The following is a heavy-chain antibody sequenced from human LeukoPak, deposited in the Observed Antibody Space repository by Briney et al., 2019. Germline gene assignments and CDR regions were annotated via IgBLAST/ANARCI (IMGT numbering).Heavy chain of an antibody. J-gene: IGHJ4*02. V-gene: IGHV3-48*02. Sequence: GGSLRLSCAASGFTFSNYGMNWVRQAPGKGLEWISYISSSSSLIYYADSVKGRFTISRDNAKNSLYLQMNSLRDEDTAVYYCARTTVFDYWGQGTLVTVSS. CDR3: ARTTVFDY. D-gene: IGHD1-14*01. CDR2: ISSSSSLI. CDR1: GFTFSNYG.